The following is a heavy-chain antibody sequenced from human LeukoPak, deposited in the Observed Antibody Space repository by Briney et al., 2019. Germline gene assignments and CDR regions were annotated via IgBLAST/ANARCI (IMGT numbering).Heavy chain of an antibody. Sequence: SETLSLTCTVSGGSISSYYWSWIRQPPGKGLEWIGSIYHSGSTYYNPSLKSRVTISVETSKNQFSLNLSSVTAADTAVYYCARGRLARSPYFGYWGQGTLVTVSS. J-gene: IGHJ4*02. CDR1: GGSISSYY. V-gene: IGHV4-59*01. CDR3: ARGRLARSPYFGY. CDR2: IYHSGST. D-gene: IGHD6-19*01.